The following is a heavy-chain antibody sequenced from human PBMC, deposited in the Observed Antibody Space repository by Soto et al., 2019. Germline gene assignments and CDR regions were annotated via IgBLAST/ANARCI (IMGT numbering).Heavy chain of an antibody. CDR1: GFTFSSYN. CDR2: ISGSAGST. V-gene: IGHV3-23*01. Sequence: GGSLRLSCAASGFTFSSYNMNWVRQAPGKGLEWVSAISGSAGSTYYADSVKGRFTISRDNSKNTLYLQMNSLRAEDTAVYYCASAAREYYYYGMDVWGQGTTVTVSS. J-gene: IGHJ6*02. CDR3: ASAAREYYYYGMDV.